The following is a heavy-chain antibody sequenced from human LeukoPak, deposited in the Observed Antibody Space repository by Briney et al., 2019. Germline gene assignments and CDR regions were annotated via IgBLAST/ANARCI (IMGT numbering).Heavy chain of an antibody. D-gene: IGHD3-22*01. CDR1: GFTFSIYG. CDR3: ARAYDSSGYRAFDI. Sequence: GRSLRLSCAASGFTFSIYGMHWVRQAPGKGLEWVAVIWNDGSNKYYADSVKGRFTISRDNSKNTLYLQMNSLRAEDTAVYYCARAYDSSGYRAFDIWGQGTMVTVSS. J-gene: IGHJ3*02. V-gene: IGHV3-33*01. CDR2: IWNDGSNK.